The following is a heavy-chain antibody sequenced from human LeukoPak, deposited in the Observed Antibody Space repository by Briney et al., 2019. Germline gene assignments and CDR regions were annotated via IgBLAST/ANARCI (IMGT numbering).Heavy chain of an antibody. CDR1: GYTFTSYG. CDR2: ISAYDGNT. D-gene: IGHD4/OR15-4a*01. V-gene: IGHV1-18*01. J-gene: IGHJ4*02. Sequence: GASVKVSCKSSGYTFTSYGFSWVRQAPGQGLEWMGWISAYDGNTNYAQKLQGRVTMTTDTSTSTVYMELTSLRSGDTAVYYCARMGDYHLVSFFDYWGQGTLVTVSS. CDR3: ARMGDYHLVSFFDY.